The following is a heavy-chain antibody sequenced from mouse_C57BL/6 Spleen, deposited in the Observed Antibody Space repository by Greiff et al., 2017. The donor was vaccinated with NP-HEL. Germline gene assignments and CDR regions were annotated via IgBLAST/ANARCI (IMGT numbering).Heavy chain of an antibody. CDR2: ISDGGSYT. CDR3: ASARVYGGYSFDY. Sequence: EVQLVESGGGLVKPGGSLKLSCAASGFTFSSYAMSWVRQTPEKRLEWVATISDGGSYTYYPDNVKGRFTISRDNAKNNLYLQMSHLKSEDTAMYYCASARVYGGYSFDYWGQGTTLTVSS. D-gene: IGHD2-3*01. J-gene: IGHJ2*01. CDR1: GFTFSSYA. V-gene: IGHV5-4*01.